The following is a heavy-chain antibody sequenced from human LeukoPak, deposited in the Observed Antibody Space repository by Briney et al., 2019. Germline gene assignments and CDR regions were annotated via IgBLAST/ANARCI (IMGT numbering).Heavy chain of an antibody. V-gene: IGHV3-23*01. CDR1: GFTFRNYA. CDR2: ISYSGDNT. J-gene: IGHJ4*02. Sequence: GGSLRLSCAAAGFTFRNYAMSWVRQAPGKGLEWVSTISYSGDNTFYADSVKGRFTISRDSSESTLYLQMHRLRAEDTAVYYCARDARDGYGGNPFDYWGQGTLVTVSS. D-gene: IGHD4-23*01. CDR3: ARDARDGYGGNPFDY.